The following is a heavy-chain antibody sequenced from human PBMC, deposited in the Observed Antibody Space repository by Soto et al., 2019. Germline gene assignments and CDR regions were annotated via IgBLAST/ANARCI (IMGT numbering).Heavy chain of an antibody. Sequence: EVQLVESGGGLVQPGGSLRLSCAASGFTFSLDSMSWVRQAPGKGLEWVSYISRSSTGIHYADSVKGRFTISRDDATNAMNLKMNSLRDGDTAVYYCARAGTWGLHVWGQGTTVSISS. D-gene: IGHD6-19*01. V-gene: IGHV3-48*02. CDR1: GFTFSLDS. CDR2: ISRSSTGI. CDR3: ARAGTWGLHV. J-gene: IGHJ6*02.